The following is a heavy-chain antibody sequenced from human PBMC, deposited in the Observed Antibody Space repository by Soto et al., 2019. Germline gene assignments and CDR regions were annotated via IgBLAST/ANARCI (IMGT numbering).Heavy chain of an antibody. CDR1: GFTFDDYG. CDR2: INWNGGST. V-gene: IGHV3-20*04. Sequence: EVQLVESGGGVVRPGGSLRLSCAASGFTFDDYGMSWVRQAPGKGLEWVSGINWNGGSTGYADSVKGRFTISRDNAKNVLYMQMRSLRAEDRALYSGARSYSRGWEGPGRYWGHGNVVTVSS. CDR3: ARSYSRGWEGPGRY. D-gene: IGHD6-19*01. J-gene: IGHJ4*01.